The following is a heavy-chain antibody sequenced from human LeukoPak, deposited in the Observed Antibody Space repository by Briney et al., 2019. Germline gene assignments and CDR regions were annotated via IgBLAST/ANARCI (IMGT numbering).Heavy chain of an antibody. Sequence: GGSLTLSCAASGFTFSNAWMSWVRQAPGKGREWVGRIKSKTDGGTTHYAAPVKGRFTISRDDSKNTLYLQMNSLKTEDTAVYYCTTWEEQWLAQTDAFDIWGQGTMVTVSS. D-gene: IGHD6-19*01. CDR3: TTWEEQWLAQTDAFDI. CDR2: IKSKTDGGTT. J-gene: IGHJ3*02. CDR1: GFTFSNAW. V-gene: IGHV3-15*01.